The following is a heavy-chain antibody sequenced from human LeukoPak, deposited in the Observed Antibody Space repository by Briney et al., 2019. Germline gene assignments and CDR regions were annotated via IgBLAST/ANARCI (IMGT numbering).Heavy chain of an antibody. CDR2: IWYDGSNK. Sequence: GGSLRLSCAASGFTFSSYGMHWDRQAPGKGLEWVAVIWYDGSNKYYADSVKGRFTISRDNSKNTLYLQMNSLRAEDTAVYYCAKVKTTVLDYFDYWGQGTLVTVSS. CDR3: AKVKTTVLDYFDY. V-gene: IGHV3-33*06. J-gene: IGHJ4*02. D-gene: IGHD4-11*01. CDR1: GFTFSSYG.